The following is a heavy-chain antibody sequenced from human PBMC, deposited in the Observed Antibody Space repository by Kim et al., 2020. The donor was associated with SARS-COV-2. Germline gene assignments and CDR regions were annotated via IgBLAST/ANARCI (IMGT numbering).Heavy chain of an antibody. CDR1: GFTFSSYW. CDR2: IKQDGSEK. Sequence: GGSLRLSCAASGFTFSSYWMSWVRQAPGKGLEWVANIKQDGSEKYYVDSVKGRFTISRDNAKNSLYLQMNSLRAEDTAVFYCARDSQLSGWQAHFDYWGHGTLVTVSS. CDR3: ARDSQLSGWQAHFDY. D-gene: IGHD6-19*01. V-gene: IGHV3-7*01. J-gene: IGHJ4*01.